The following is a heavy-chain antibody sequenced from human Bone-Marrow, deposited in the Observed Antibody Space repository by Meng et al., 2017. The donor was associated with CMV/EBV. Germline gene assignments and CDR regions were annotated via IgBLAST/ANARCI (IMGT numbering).Heavy chain of an antibody. D-gene: IGHD1-1*01. Sequence: LSCAASGLNFRNYGMHWVRQAPDKGLEWVAFIRSGGSNEEYADSVKGRFTIYRDNSKNMLFLQMRSLRTEDTGIFYCARDRSEELDPWGQGTLVTVSS. CDR3: ARDRSEELDP. J-gene: IGHJ5*02. CDR1: GLNFRNYG. V-gene: IGHV3-30*02. CDR2: IRSGGSNE.